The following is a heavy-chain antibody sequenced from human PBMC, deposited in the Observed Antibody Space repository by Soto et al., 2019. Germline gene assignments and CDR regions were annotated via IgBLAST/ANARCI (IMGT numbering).Heavy chain of an antibody. CDR2: IYHTGKT. V-gene: IGHV4-31*03. CDR3: ASDAINYYDSSPGIDP. D-gene: IGHD3-22*01. J-gene: IGHJ5*02. Sequence: SETLSLTCTVSGDAIYIGGYYWTWIRQHPGKGLEWIGYIYHTGKTYYNPSLESRVTMSVDTSKNQFSLKLASVTAADTAVYYCASDAINYYDSSPGIDPWGQGTLVTVS. CDR1: GDAIYIGGYY.